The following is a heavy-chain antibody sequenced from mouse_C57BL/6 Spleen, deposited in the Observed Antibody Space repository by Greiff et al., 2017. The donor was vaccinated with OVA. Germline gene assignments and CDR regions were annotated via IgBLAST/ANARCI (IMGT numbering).Heavy chain of an antibody. D-gene: IGHD2-4*01. V-gene: IGHV1-53*01. CDR3: ARSGIYYDYAYAMDY. J-gene: IGHJ4*01. CDR2: INPSNGGT. CDR1: GYTFTSYW. Sequence: QVQLQQPGTELVKPGASVTLSCKASGYTFTSYWMHWVKQRPGQGLEWIGNINPSNGGTNYNEKFKSKATLTVDKSSSTAYMQLSSLTSEDSAVYYCARSGIYYDYAYAMDYWGQGTSVTVSS.